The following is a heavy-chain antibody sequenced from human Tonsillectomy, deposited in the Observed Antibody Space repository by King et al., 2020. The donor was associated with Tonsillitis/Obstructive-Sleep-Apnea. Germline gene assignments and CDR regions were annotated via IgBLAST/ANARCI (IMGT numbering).Heavy chain of an antibody. CDR2: ISYDGSNK. CDR1: GFTFSSYA. J-gene: IGHJ6*02. CDR3: ARGDMAYSYRYYGMDV. D-gene: IGHD5-18*01. Sequence: VQLVESGGGVVQPGRSLRLSCAASGFTFSSYAMHWVRQAPGKGLEWVAVISYDGSNKYYADSVKGRFTISRDNSKNTLYLQMNSLRAEDTAVYYCARGDMAYSYRYYGMDVWGQGTTVTVSS. V-gene: IGHV3-30*04.